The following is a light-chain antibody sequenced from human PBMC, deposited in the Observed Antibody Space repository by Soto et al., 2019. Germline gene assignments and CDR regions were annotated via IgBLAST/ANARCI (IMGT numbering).Light chain of an antibody. CDR3: QQYYSYPLT. V-gene: IGKV1-8*01. CDR2: AAS. CDR1: QGISSY. J-gene: IGKJ4*01. Sequence: AIRMTQSPSSFSASTGDRVTITCRASQGISSYLAWYQQKPGKAPKLLIYAASTLQSGVPSRFSGSGSGTDFTLTISXLQSGDSATYYCQQYYSYPLTFGGGTKVDIK.